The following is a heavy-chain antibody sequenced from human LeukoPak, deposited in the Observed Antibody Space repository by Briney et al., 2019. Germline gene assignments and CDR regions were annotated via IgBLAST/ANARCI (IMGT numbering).Heavy chain of an antibody. Sequence: GRSLRLSCAASGFTFDDYAMHWVRQAPGKGLEWVSGISWNSGSIGYADSVKGRFTISRDNAKNSLYLQMNSLRAEDTALYYCAKDMPKYYYDSSGPPDYWGQGTLVTVSS. CDR3: AKDMPKYYYDSSGPPDY. V-gene: IGHV3-9*01. J-gene: IGHJ4*02. CDR2: ISWNSGSI. D-gene: IGHD3-22*01. CDR1: GFTFDDYA.